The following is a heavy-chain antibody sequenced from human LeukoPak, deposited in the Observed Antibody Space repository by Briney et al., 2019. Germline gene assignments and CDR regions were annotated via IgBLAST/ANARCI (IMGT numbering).Heavy chain of an antibody. Sequence: GGSLRLSCAASGFTFSHFWMHWFRQAPGKGLEWVGFIRSKAYGGTTDYAASVKGRFTISRDDSKSIAYLQMNSLKTGDTAVYYCTRSTVGRYYYDSSGYFKFDYWGQGTLVTVSS. V-gene: IGHV3-49*03. D-gene: IGHD3-22*01. CDR2: IRSKAYGGTT. CDR1: GFTFSHFW. J-gene: IGHJ4*02. CDR3: TRSTVGRYYYDSSGYFKFDY.